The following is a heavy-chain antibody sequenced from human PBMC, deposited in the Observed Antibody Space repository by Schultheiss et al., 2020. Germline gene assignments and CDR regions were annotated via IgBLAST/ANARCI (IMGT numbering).Heavy chain of an antibody. D-gene: IGHD5-12*01. J-gene: IGHJ6*03. CDR1: GFTFSSYE. CDR3: ARDLGLRLGIYYYYYYMDV. Sequence: GGSLRLSCAASGFTFSSYEMNWVRQAPGKGLEWVGFIRSKAYGGTTEYAASVKGRFTISRDNAKNTLYLQMNSLRAEDTAVYYCARDLGLRLGIYYYYYYMDVWGKGTTVTVSS. CDR2: IRSKAYGGTT. V-gene: IGHV3-71*01.